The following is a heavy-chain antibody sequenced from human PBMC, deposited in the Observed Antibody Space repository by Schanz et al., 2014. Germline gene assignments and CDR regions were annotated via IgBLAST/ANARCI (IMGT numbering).Heavy chain of an antibody. CDR2: ISHDGYST. J-gene: IGHJ4*02. Sequence: AQLLDSGGGLAQPGGSLRLSCSASGFTFSISAMHWVRQAPGKGLEYVSAISHDGYSTYYADSVKGRFTISRDNSKNTLYLQMNSLRAEDTAVYYCAKDISDTSGKDDYWGQGTLVTVSS. V-gene: IGHV3-64*04. CDR1: GFTFSISA. D-gene: IGHD3-22*01. CDR3: AKDISDTSGKDDY.